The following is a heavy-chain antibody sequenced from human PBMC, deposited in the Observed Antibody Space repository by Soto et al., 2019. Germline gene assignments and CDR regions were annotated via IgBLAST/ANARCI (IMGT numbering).Heavy chain of an antibody. D-gene: IGHD6-6*01. CDR1: GFSFTTHG. Sequence: QVQLVESGGGVVQPGTSLRLSCAASGFSFTTHGMHWVRQAPGKGLEWVAVIWYDGSNKYYADSVKGRFTISRDNSKNTLYLQLDSLRAEDTDIYYCARDREQLASYYYGLDVWGQGTTVTVSS. J-gene: IGHJ6*02. CDR3: ARDREQLASYYYGLDV. CDR2: IWYDGSNK. V-gene: IGHV3-33*01.